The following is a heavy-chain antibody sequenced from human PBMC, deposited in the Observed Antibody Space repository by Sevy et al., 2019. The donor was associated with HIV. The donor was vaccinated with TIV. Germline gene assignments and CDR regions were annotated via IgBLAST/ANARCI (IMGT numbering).Heavy chain of an antibody. D-gene: IGHD3-22*01. CDR2: IYYSGST. Sequence: SEILSLTCTVSGGSISSGDYYWSWIRQPPGKGLEWIGYIYYSGSTYNNPSLKSRVTISVDTSKNQFSLKLSSVTAADTAVYYCARQKDSSGYHYWGQGTLVTVSS. CDR1: GGSISSGDYY. J-gene: IGHJ4*02. V-gene: IGHV4-30-4*01. CDR3: ARQKDSSGYHY.